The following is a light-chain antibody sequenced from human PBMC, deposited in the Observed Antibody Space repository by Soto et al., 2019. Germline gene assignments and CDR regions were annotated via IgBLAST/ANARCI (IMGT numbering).Light chain of an antibody. V-gene: IGKV3-11*01. CDR1: QSISDY. Sequence: ETGLTQSPATLSLSPGERATLSCRASQSISDYLAWYQHKPGQAPRLLIYGASNRATGIPARFSGSGSGTDFTLTISSLEPEDFAVYYCQQRSNWPPMYTFGQGTKLEI. CDR2: GAS. J-gene: IGKJ2*01. CDR3: QQRSNWPPMYT.